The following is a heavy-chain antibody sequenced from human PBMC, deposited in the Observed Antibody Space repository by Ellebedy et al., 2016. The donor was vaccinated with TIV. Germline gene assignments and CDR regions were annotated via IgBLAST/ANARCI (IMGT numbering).Heavy chain of an antibody. CDR1: GYTFSDYH. D-gene: IGHD3-10*01. V-gene: IGHV1-2*02. CDR2: ISPNNGGI. Sequence: AASVKVSCKASGYTFSDYHIHWLRQPPGQGLEWMGWISPNNGGISYAQKFQGRVTMTRDTSISTAYMELSRLRSDDTAVYYCAREDSTNYGSGYDFWGQGTLVTVSS. CDR3: AREDSTNYGSGYDF. J-gene: IGHJ4*02.